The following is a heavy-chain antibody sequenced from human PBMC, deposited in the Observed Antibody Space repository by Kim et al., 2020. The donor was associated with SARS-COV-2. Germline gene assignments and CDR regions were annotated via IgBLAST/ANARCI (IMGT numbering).Heavy chain of an antibody. Sequence: GGSLRLSCAASGFTFSSYSMNWVRQAPGKGLEWVSSISSSSSYIYYADSVKGRFTISRDNAKNSLYLQMNSLRAEDTAVYYCARGLIVVVPAARSEPDYWGQGTLVTVSS. V-gene: IGHV3-21*01. J-gene: IGHJ4*02. CDR2: ISSSSSYI. CDR1: GFTFSSYS. CDR3: ARGLIVVVPAARSEPDY. D-gene: IGHD2-2*01.